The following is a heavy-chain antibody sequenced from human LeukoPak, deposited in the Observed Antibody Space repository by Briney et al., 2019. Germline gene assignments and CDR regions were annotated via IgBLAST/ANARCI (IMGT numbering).Heavy chain of an antibody. CDR3: ARDQTRRLRAFDI. J-gene: IGHJ3*02. Sequence: PSETLSLTCAVYGGSFSGYYWSWIRQPPGKGLEWIGEINHSGSTNYNPSLKSRVTISVDTSKNQFSLKLSSVTAADTAVYYCARDQTRRLRAFDIWGQGTMVTVSS. CDR1: GGSFSGYY. CDR2: INHSGST. V-gene: IGHV4-34*01.